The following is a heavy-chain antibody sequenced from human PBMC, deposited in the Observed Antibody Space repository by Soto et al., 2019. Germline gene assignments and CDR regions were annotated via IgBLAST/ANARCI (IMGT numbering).Heavy chain of an antibody. CDR3: ARETGENWTYEAH. J-gene: IGHJ1*01. D-gene: IGHD1-7*01. Sequence: PSETLSLTCTVSGVSISNSSYYWSWIRQPAGKGLEWIGRITINGNTQKNPSFKSRVTMSIDTSRNHFSLNLQSATAADTALYYCARETGENWTYEAHWGPGTLVTVSS. V-gene: IGHV4-61*02. CDR1: GVSISNSSYY. CDR2: ITINGNT.